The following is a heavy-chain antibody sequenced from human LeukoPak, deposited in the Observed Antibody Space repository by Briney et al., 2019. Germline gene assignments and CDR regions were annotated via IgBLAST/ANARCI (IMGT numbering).Heavy chain of an antibody. CDR3: ARNNTRTVSRGSSRRRANAFDI. J-gene: IGHJ3*02. V-gene: IGHV4-38-2*01. Sequence: KPSETLSLTCAVSGSSISNTYYWGWLRQPPGTGLEWIGSIYNSGSTYYNPSLRSRVTISVDTSKNQFSLKLRSVTAADTAVYYCARNNTRTVSRGSSRRRANAFDIWGQGTMVTVSS. CDR2: IYNSGST. D-gene: IGHD6-13*01. CDR1: GSSISNTYY.